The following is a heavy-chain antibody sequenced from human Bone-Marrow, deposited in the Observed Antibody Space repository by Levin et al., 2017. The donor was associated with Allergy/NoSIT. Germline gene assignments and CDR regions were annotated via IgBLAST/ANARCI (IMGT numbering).Heavy chain of an antibody. CDR3: ARAVLNYDFWSGYQYYFDF. D-gene: IGHD3-3*01. CDR1: GYSFTNFG. CDR2: IGVDSGGT. V-gene: IGHV1-18*04. J-gene: IGHJ4*02. Sequence: GESLKISCKASGYSFTNFGIGWVRQAPGQGLEWMACIGVDSGGTKYSQEFQDRVTLTTDTSTGTAFLELRSLRSDDTAMYYCARAVLNYDFWSGYQYYFDFWGQGTLVTVSS.